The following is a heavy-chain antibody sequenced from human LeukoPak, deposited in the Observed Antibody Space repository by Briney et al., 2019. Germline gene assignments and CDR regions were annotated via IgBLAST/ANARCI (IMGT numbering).Heavy chain of an antibody. Sequence: PGGSLRLSCEASGFSFSSYAMHWVRQAPGKGLEWVAVISYDGSNEYYADSVKGRFTISRDNSKNTLYLHMNSLRAEDTAVFYCARDPLRYNGYEWGPFDIWGQGTKVTVSS. CDR3: ARDPLRYNGYEWGPFDI. V-gene: IGHV3-30*04. CDR1: GFSFSSYA. D-gene: IGHD5-12*01. CDR2: ISYDGSNE. J-gene: IGHJ3*02.